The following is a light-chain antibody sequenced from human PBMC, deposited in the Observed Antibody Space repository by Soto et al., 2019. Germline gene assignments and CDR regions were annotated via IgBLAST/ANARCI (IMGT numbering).Light chain of an antibody. Sequence: EIVLTQSPGTLSLSPGERATLSCRASQSVSNNYLAWYQQKPGQAPRLLIYGASNRATGIPDRFSGSGSGTGFTLTISRLEPEDFALYYCQQYGRSPTTFGQGTKVDIK. J-gene: IGKJ1*01. CDR1: QSVSNNY. CDR3: QQYGRSPTT. CDR2: GAS. V-gene: IGKV3-20*01.